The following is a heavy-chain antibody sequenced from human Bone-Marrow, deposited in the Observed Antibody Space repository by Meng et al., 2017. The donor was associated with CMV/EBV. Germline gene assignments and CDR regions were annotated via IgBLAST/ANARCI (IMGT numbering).Heavy chain of an antibody. J-gene: IGHJ4*02. CDR1: GDSISSGGYY. D-gene: IGHD3-22*01. V-gene: IGHV4-31*03. Sequence: LRLSCTVSGDSISSGGYYWSWIRQHPGKGLGWIAFIYDSGSTNYNPSLKSRVTISLDTSKNQFSLRLSSVTAADTAVYYCARGVDYESSGYWGYWGQGTLVTVSS. CDR3: ARGVDYESSGYWGY. CDR2: IYDSGST.